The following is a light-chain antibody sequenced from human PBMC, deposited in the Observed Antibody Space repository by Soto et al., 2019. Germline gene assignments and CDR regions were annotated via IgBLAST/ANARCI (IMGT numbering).Light chain of an antibody. V-gene: IGLV1-40*01. CDR3: QSYDSSLSGYV. Sequence: QSVLTHPPSVSGAPGQSVSISCTWISSNIGAGYDVHWYQQLPGTAPKLLIYGNSNRPSGVPDRFSGSKSGTSASLAITGLQAEDEADYYCQSYDSSLSGYVFGTGTKVTV. CDR2: GNS. CDR1: SSNIGAGYD. J-gene: IGLJ1*01.